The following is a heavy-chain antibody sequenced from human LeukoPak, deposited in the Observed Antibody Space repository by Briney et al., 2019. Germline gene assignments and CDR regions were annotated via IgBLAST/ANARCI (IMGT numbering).Heavy chain of an antibody. J-gene: IGHJ3*02. D-gene: IGHD3-22*01. V-gene: IGHV3-74*01. Sequence: GGSLRLSCAASGFTFSSYWMNWVRQAPGKGLVWASRINSDGSTTTYADSVKGRFTISRDHARNTLYLQMNSLRAEDTAVYYCARYYYDSSGSQGAFDIWGQGTMVTVSS. CDR2: INSDGSTT. CDR3: ARYYYDSSGSQGAFDI. CDR1: GFTFSSYW.